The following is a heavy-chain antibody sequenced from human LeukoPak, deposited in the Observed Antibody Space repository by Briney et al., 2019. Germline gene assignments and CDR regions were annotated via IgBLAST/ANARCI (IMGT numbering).Heavy chain of an antibody. CDR2: INEDGSQK. Sequence: GGSLRLSCAASGFTFSSYSMNWVRQAPGKGLEWVANINEDGSQKYYVDSVKGRFTISRDNTKKLVFLQMNSLRVEDTAVYYCARGRGLPGPLDYWGQGTLVTVSS. J-gene: IGHJ4*02. CDR3: ARGRGLPGPLDY. CDR1: GFTFSSYS. D-gene: IGHD3-10*01. V-gene: IGHV3-7*01.